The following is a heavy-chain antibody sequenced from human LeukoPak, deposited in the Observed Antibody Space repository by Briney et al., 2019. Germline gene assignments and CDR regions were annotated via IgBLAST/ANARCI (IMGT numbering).Heavy chain of an antibody. D-gene: IGHD2/OR15-2a*01. CDR3: ASFPDPPYLGPHDAFDI. CDR2: IIPIFGTA. J-gene: IGHJ3*02. Sequence: GSSVKVSCKASGGTFSSYAISWVRQAPGQGLEWMGGIIPIFGTANYAQKFRGRVTITADESTSTAYMELSSLRSEDTAVYYCASFPDPPYLGPHDAFDIWGQGTMVTVSS. V-gene: IGHV1-69*01. CDR1: GGTFSSYA.